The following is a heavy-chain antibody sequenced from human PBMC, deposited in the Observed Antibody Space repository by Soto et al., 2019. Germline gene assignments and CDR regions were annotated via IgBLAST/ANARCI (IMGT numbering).Heavy chain of an antibody. V-gene: IGHV3-30-3*01. D-gene: IGHD3-22*01. J-gene: IGHJ5*02. Sequence: KGLEWVAVISYDGSNKYYADSVKGRFTISRDNSKNTLYLQMNSLRAEDTAVYYCARDKTYYYDSSGYSGPNWFDPWGQGTLVNVAS. CDR2: ISYDGSNK. CDR3: ARDKTYYYDSSGYSGPNWFDP.